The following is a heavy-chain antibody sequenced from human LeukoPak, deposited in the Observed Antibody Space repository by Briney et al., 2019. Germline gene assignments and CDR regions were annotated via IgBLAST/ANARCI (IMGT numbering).Heavy chain of an antibody. Sequence: SETLSLTCAVYGGSFSGYYWSWIRQPPGKGLEGFGEINHSGSTNYNPSLKSRVTISVDTSKNQFSLKLSSVTTADTAVYYCARGNSSSWYVRPFDYWGQGTLVTVSS. CDR3: ARGNSSSWYVRPFDY. CDR2: INHSGST. CDR1: GGSFSGYY. D-gene: IGHD6-13*01. V-gene: IGHV4-34*01. J-gene: IGHJ4*02.